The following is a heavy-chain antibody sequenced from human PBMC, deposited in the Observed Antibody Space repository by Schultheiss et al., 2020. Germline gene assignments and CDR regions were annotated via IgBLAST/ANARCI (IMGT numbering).Heavy chain of an antibody. J-gene: IGHJ3*02. D-gene: IGHD2-8*01. CDR3: ARLSVLMVYDDPLSSGWYGDAFDI. CDR1: GGSISSSSYY. V-gene: IGHV4-39*01. Sequence: ESLKISCTVSGGSISSSSYYWGWIRQPPGKGLEWIGSIYYSGSTYYNPSLKSRVTISVDTSKNQFSLKLSSVTAADTAVYYCARLSVLMVYDDPLSSGWYGDAFDIWGQGTMVTVSS. CDR2: IYYSGST.